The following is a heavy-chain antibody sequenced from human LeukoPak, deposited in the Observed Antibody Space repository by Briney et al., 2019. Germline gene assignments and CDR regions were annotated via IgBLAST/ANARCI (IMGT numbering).Heavy chain of an antibody. CDR3: ARTVRSSTSRKGFDP. Sequence: SETLSLTCTVSGGSISSGGYYWSWIRQHPGKGLEWIGYIYYSGSTNYNPSLKSRVTISVDTSKNQFSLKLSSVTAADTAVYYCARTVRSSTSRKGFDPWGQGTLVTVSS. D-gene: IGHD2-2*01. V-gene: IGHV4-61*08. CDR2: IYYSGST. J-gene: IGHJ5*02. CDR1: GGSISSGGYY.